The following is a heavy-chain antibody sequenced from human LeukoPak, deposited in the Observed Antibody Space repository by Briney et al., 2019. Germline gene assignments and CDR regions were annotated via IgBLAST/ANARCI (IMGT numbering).Heavy chain of an antibody. CDR1: GFTLSSYE. J-gene: IGHJ4*02. CDR2: MSSSGSTR. V-gene: IGHV3-48*03. Sequence: GGSLRLSCAASGFTLSSYEMNWVRQAPGKGLEWVSYMSSSGSTRYYADFVKGRFTVSRDNAKNSLYLQMNSLRAEDTAIYYCAREGGNYCSSTSCYAGFDSWGQGTPVTVSS. D-gene: IGHD2-2*01. CDR3: AREGGNYCSSTSCYAGFDS.